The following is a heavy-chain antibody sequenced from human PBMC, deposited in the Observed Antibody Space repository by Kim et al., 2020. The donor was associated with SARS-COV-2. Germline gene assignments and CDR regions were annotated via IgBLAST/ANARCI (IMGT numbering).Heavy chain of an antibody. D-gene: IGHD3-10*01. J-gene: IGHJ6*01. CDR2: ISYDGSNK. CDR3: AKDSWRSVTMVRGRMDV. CDR1: GFTFSSYG. V-gene: IGHV3-30*18. Sequence: GGSLRLSCAASGFTFSSYGMHWVRQAPGKGLEWVAVISYDGSNKYYADSVKGRFTISRDNSKNTLYLQMNSLRAEDTAVYYCAKDSWRSVTMVRGRMDV.